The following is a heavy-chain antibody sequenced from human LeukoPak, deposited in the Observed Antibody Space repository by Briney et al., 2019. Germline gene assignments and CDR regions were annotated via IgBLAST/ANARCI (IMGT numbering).Heavy chain of an antibody. CDR2: IHYSETT. CDR3: ARGHYNWNDGGYFDY. D-gene: IGHD1-1*01. J-gene: IGHJ4*02. Sequence: SETLSLTCTVSGGPISSSNYYWGWIRQPPGKGLEWIASIHYSETTYYNPSLKSRVTISVDTSKNHFSLKLSSVTAADTAVYYCARGHYNWNDGGYFDYWGQGTLVTVSS. V-gene: IGHV4-39*02. CDR1: GGPISSSNYY.